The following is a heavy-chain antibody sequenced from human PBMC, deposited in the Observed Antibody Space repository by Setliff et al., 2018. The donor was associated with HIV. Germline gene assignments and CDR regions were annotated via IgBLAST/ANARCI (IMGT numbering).Heavy chain of an antibody. CDR2: INPSGGST. Sequence: ASVKVSCKASGHTFTSYYMHWVRQAPGQGLEWMGIINPSGGSTSYAQKFQGRVTMTRDTSTSTVYMELSSLRSEDTAVYYCTGRGVTTGDDAFDIWGQGTMVTVSS. D-gene: IGHD4-4*01. CDR3: TGRGVTTGDDAFDI. V-gene: IGHV1-46*01. J-gene: IGHJ3*02. CDR1: GHTFTSYY.